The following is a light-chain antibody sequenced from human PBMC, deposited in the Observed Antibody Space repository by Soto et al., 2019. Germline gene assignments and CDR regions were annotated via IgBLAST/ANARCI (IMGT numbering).Light chain of an antibody. CDR2: AAS. CDR3: QQGYTTPT. V-gene: IGKV1-39*01. CDR1: QSISSS. J-gene: IGKJ4*01. Sequence: DVQMTQSPSSLSASVGDRVTITCRASQSISSSLNWYQQKPGKAPKVLIYAASSLQSGVPSRFSGSGSGTDFTLTISSLQPEDFATYYCQQGYTTPTFGGGTKVEIK.